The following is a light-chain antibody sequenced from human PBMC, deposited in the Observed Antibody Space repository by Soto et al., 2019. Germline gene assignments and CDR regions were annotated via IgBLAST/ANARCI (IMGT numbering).Light chain of an antibody. CDR1: SSNIGSHT. CDR2: SNN. Sequence: QSVLTQPPSASGTPGQRVTISCSGGSSNIGSHTVNWYQHLPGTAPKLLIYSNNQRPSGVPDRFSGSVSGTSASLAISGFQSEDEADYYCAAWNDSLNGSVFGGGTKLTVL. V-gene: IGLV1-44*01. CDR3: AAWNDSLNGSV. J-gene: IGLJ2*01.